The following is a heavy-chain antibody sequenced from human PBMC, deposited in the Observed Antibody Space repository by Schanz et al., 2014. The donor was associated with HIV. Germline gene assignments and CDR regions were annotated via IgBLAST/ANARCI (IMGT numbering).Heavy chain of an antibody. CDR1: GFTFSTYA. V-gene: IGHV3-30-3*01. CDR3: AREKYSSTWWRAGLYFYGMDV. CDR2: ISFDGSNK. Sequence: QVQLVESGGGVVQPGRPLRLSCAASGFTFSTYAMHWVRQAPGKGLEWMAVISFDGSNKYYADSVKGQFTISRDNSKNTLYLQMNSLRAEDTAVYYCAREKYSSTWWRAGLYFYGMDVWGQGTTVTVSS. D-gene: IGHD6-13*01. J-gene: IGHJ6*02.